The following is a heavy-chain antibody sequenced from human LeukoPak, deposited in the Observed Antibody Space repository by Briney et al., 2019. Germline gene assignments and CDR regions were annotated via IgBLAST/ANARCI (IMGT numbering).Heavy chain of an antibody. Sequence: SETLSLTCTVSGGSMSSYYWSWIRQPPGKGLEWIGYIYYSGSTNYNPSLKSRVTISVDTPKNQCSLKLSSVTAADTAVYYCARGQSGYSYGYYFDDWGQGTLVTVSS. J-gene: IGHJ4*02. CDR1: GGSMSSYY. CDR3: ARGQSGYSYGYYFDD. D-gene: IGHD5-18*01. V-gene: IGHV4-59*01. CDR2: IYYSGST.